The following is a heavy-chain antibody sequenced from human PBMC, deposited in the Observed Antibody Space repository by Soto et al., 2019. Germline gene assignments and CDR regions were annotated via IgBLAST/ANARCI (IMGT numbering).Heavy chain of an antibody. CDR3: ARVPDD. J-gene: IGHJ4*02. CDR1: GGSISSGGYS. CDR2: IYHSGST. Sequence: QLQLQESGSGLVKPSQTLSLTCAVSGGSISSGGYSWSWIRQPPGKGLEWIGYIYHSGSTYSNPSLNSPVTIPVDTSKNQFSLKLSSVTAADTAVYCWARVPDDRGQGTLVTVSS. V-gene: IGHV4-30-2*01.